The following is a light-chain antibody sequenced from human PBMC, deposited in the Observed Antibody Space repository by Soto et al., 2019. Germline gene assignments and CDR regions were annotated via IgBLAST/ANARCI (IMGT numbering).Light chain of an antibody. CDR2: YTS. V-gene: IGKV3-11*01. CDR1: QSVSSD. Sequence: EIVMTQSPATLSVSPGESATLSCRASQSVSSDLAWYQQKPGQSPRLLIYYTSTRATGFPARFSGGGSGTDFTLTISSLEPEDSAVYYCQQRSNWPPLTFGGGTKVDIK. CDR3: QQRSNWPPLT. J-gene: IGKJ4*01.